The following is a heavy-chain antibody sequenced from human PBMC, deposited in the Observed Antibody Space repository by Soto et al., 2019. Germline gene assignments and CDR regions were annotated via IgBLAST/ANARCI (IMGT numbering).Heavy chain of an antibody. Sequence: ASVKVSCKASGYTFTGYYMHWVRQAPGQGLEWMGWINPNSGGTNYAQKFQGRVTMTRDTSISTAYMELSRLRSDDTAVYYGARDTRPLRYFDWLATTYRFDPWGQGTLVTVSS. CDR3: ARDTRPLRYFDWLATTYRFDP. CDR1: GYTFTGYY. CDR2: INPNSGGT. J-gene: IGHJ5*02. D-gene: IGHD3-9*01. V-gene: IGHV1-2*02.